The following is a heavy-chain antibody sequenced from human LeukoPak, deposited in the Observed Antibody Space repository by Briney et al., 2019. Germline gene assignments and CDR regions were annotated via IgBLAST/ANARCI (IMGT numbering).Heavy chain of an antibody. J-gene: IGHJ4*02. CDR1: GYTFTDYY. V-gene: IGHV1-2*02. CDR2: IHPRSGET. CDR3: ARLPTGVAGTVDC. Sequence: ASVKVSCKASGYTFTDYYMHWVRQVPGQGLDCMGWIHPRSGETNYAQKFQGRLTMTRDTSISTAYMELSSLKSDDTALYYCARLPTGVAGTVDCWGQGTLVTVSS. D-gene: IGHD6-19*01.